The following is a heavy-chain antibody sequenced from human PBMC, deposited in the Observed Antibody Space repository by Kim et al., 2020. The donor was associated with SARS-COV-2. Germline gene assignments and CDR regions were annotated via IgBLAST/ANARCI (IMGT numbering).Heavy chain of an antibody. J-gene: IGHJ6*02. CDR1: GFTFSDYY. D-gene: IGHD1-26*01. Sequence: GGSLRLSCAASGFTFSDYYMSWIRQAPGKGLEWVSYISSSGSTIYYADSVKGRFTISRDNAKNSLYLQMNSLRAEDTAVYYCARVFSGSYYYYYYGMDVWGQGTTVTVSS. CDR2: ISSSGSTI. V-gene: IGHV3-11*04. CDR3: ARVFSGSYYYYYYGMDV.